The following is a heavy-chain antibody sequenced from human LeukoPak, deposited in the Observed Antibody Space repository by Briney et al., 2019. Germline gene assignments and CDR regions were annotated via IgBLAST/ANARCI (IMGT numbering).Heavy chain of an antibody. CDR2: IYYSGST. Sequence: SETLSLTCTVSGGSISSGGYYWSWIRQHPGKGLEWTGYIYYSGSTYYNPSLKGRVTISVDTSKNQFSLKLSSVTAADTAVYYCAREDKSDYYYGMDVWGQGTTVTVSS. CDR3: AREDKSDYYYGMDV. V-gene: IGHV4-31*03. D-gene: IGHD2-15*01. J-gene: IGHJ6*02. CDR1: GGSISSGGYY.